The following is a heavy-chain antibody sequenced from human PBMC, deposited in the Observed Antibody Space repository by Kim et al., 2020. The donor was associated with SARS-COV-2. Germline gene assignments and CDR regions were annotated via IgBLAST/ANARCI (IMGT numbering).Heavy chain of an antibody. J-gene: IGHJ4*02. V-gene: IGHV1-3*01. Sequence: FQGRVTITRDTSASTAYMELSSLRSEDTAVYYCARADYYGSGSYYNGLDYWGQGTLVTVSS. CDR3: ARADYYGSGSYYNGLDY. D-gene: IGHD3-10*01.